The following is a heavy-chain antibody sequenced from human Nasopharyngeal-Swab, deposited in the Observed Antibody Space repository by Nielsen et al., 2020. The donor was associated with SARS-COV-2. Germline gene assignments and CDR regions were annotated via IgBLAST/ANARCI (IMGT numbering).Heavy chain of an antibody. CDR1: GFTFSSYG. D-gene: IGHD4-17*01. CDR2: IWYDGSNK. V-gene: IGHV3-33*06. CDR3: AKDPSYRGDYVDYFDY. Sequence: LKISCAASGFTFSSYGMHWVRQAPGKGLEWVAVIWYDGSNKYYADSVKGRFTISRDNSKNTLYLQMNSLRAEDTAVYYCAKDPSYRGDYVDYFDYWGQGTLVTVSS. J-gene: IGHJ4*02.